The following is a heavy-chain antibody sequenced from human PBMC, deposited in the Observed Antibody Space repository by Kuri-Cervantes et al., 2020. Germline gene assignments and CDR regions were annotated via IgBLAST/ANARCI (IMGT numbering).Heavy chain of an antibody. CDR2: ASFAEIND. D-gene: IGHD3-22*01. CDR3: AKALSYYYDSSGSNWFDP. Sequence: GESLKISCEASGLRFSSYGMHWIRQAPGKGLEWVAVASFAEINDWYADSVKGRFIISRDNSRNTLYLQMDGLRLEDTAVYFCAKALSYYYDSSGSNWFDPWGQGTLVTVSS. V-gene: IGHV3-30*18. J-gene: IGHJ5*02. CDR1: GLRFSSYG.